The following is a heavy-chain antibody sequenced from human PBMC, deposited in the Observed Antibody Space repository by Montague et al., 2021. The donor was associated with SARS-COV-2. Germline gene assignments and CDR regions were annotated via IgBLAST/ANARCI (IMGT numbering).Heavy chain of an antibody. Sequence: SETLSLTCTVSGGSISTTNYYWAWIRQPPGKGLEWVGSIYNSDNTYYNPSLESRLTMPVDTSKNQFSLKLRSVTAADAAVYHCARAWRYGDYSGVHFAPWGQGTLGTVSS. CDR2: IYNSDNT. J-gene: IGHJ5*02. CDR3: ARAWRYGDYSGVHFAP. V-gene: IGHV4-39*07. CDR1: GGSISTTNYY. D-gene: IGHD4-17*01.